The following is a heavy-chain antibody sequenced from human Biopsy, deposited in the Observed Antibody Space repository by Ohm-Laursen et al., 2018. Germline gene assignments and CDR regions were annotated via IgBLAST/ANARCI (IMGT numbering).Heavy chain of an antibody. CDR1: GYTFTGYH. CDR3: TRGGYYYDSLAYYYWFDP. J-gene: IGHJ5*02. D-gene: IGHD3-22*01. Sequence: ASVKASCKASGYTFTGYHVHWVRQAPGQGLEWLGWINAKTGDTNYAQKFQGRVTMTRDTSISTAYVDLSSLRSDDTAVYYCTRGGYYYDSLAYYYWFDPWGQGTLVTVSS. CDR2: INAKTGDT. V-gene: IGHV1-2*02.